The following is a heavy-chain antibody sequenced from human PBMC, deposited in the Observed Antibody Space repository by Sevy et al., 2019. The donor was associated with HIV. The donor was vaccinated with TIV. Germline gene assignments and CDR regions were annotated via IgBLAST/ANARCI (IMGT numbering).Heavy chain of an antibody. Sequence: SETLSLTCTVSGGSLSRYYWSWIRQSPGKGLEWIGYVYYNGATNYNPSLKSRLSLALDTSRNQFSLSLGSVTAADTAVYYCARVLGAVWTGRYHQYPYSMDVWGHGTTVTVSS. D-gene: IGHD3-16*01. V-gene: IGHV4-59*01. J-gene: IGHJ6*02. CDR2: VYYNGAT. CDR3: ARVLGAVWTGRYHQYPYSMDV. CDR1: GGSLSRYY.